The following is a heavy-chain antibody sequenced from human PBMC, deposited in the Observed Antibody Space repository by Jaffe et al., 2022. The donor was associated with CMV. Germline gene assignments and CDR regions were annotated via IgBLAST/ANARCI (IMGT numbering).Heavy chain of an antibody. CDR3: ARDLMRDYGDYYFDY. V-gene: IGHV3-74*01. D-gene: IGHD4-17*01. CDR2: INSDGSST. J-gene: IGHJ4*02. CDR1: GFTFSSYW. Sequence: EVQLVESGGGLVQPGGSLRLSCAASGFTFSSYWMHWVRQAPGKGLVWVSRINSDGSSTSYADSVKGRFTISRDNAKNTLYLQMNSLRAEDTAVYYCARDLMRDYGDYYFDYWGQGTLVTVSS.